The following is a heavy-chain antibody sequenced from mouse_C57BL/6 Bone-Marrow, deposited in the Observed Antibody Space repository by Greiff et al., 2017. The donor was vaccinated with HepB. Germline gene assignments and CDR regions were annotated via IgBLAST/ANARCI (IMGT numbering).Heavy chain of an antibody. D-gene: IGHD2-4*01. J-gene: IGHJ1*03. CDR1: GYAFSSSW. CDR3: AWDYDYEGYFDV. Sequence: QVQLKQSGPELVKPGASVKISCKASGYAFSSSWMNWVKQRPGKGLEWIGRIYPGDGDTNYNGKFKGKATLTADKSSSTAYMQLSSLTSEDSAVYLCAWDYDYEGYFDVWGTGTTVTVSS. CDR2: IYPGDGDT. V-gene: IGHV1-82*01.